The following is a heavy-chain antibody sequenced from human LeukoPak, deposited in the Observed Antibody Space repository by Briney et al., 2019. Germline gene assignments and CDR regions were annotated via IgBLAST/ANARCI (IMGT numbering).Heavy chain of an antibody. Sequence: GGSLRLSCAASGFTFSSYWMSWVRQAPGKGLEWVANIKQDGSEKYYVDSVKGRFTISRDNAKNSLYLQMNSLRAEDTAVYYCARDAYYDFWSGTPKYYGMDVWGQGTTVTVSS. D-gene: IGHD3-3*01. J-gene: IGHJ6*02. CDR1: GFTFSSYW. V-gene: IGHV3-7*01. CDR2: IKQDGSEK. CDR3: ARDAYYDFWSGTPKYYGMDV.